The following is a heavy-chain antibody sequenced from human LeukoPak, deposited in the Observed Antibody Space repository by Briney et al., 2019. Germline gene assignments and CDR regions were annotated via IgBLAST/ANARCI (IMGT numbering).Heavy chain of an antibody. Sequence: SVKVSCKASGGTFSSYAISWVRQAPGQGLEWMGGIIPIFGTANYAQKFQGRVTITTDESTSTAYMELSSLRSEDTAVYYCASLSRGGHSSSVHDWDYYYYMDVWGKGTTVTVSS. CDR2: IIPIFGTA. V-gene: IGHV1-69*05. CDR3: ASLSRGGHSSSVHDWDYYYYMDV. J-gene: IGHJ6*03. CDR1: GGTFSSYA. D-gene: IGHD6-13*01.